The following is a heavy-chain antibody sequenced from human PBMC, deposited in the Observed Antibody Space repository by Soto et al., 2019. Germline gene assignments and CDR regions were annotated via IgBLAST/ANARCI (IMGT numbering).Heavy chain of an antibody. D-gene: IGHD6-13*01. J-gene: IGHJ5*02. Sequence: SQTLSLTCAISGDSVSSNSAAWNWIRQSPSRGLEWLGRTYYRTKWYSDYAVSVKSRITINPDTSKNQFSLQLNSVTPEDSAVYYCARAPYSSSCYWFDPWGQGTLVTVSS. CDR1: GDSVSSNSAA. CDR2: TYYRTKWYS. V-gene: IGHV6-1*01. CDR3: ARAPYSSSCYWFDP.